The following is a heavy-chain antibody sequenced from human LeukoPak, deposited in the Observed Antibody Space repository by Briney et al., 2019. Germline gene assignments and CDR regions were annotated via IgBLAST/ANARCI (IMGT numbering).Heavy chain of an antibody. V-gene: IGHV4-39*01. D-gene: IGHD1-7*01. CDR1: DGSISSNSYY. J-gene: IGHJ4*02. CDR3: ARRITGTTGYFDY. CDR2: ISYSGRT. Sequence: NTSETLSLTCTVSDGSISSNSYYWGWIRQPPGRGLEWIGSISYSGRTYYNPSLESRVTISVDASKNQFSLELNSVTAADTAVYYCARRITGTTGYFDYWGQGTLVTVSS.